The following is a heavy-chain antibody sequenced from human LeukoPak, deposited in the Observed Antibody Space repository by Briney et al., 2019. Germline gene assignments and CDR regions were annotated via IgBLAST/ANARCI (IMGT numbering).Heavy chain of an antibody. Sequence: KPSEALSLTCTVSGGSISSYYWSWIRQPPGKGLGWIGYIYTSGSTNYNPSLKSRVTISVDTSKNQFSLKLSSVTAADTAVYYCARHRSYCSSTSCYTKRGSDYYYYYMDVWGKGTTVTVSS. V-gene: IGHV4-59*08. CDR1: GGSISSYY. D-gene: IGHD2-2*02. J-gene: IGHJ6*03. CDR3: ARHRSYCSSTSCYTKRGSDYYYYYMDV. CDR2: IYTSGST.